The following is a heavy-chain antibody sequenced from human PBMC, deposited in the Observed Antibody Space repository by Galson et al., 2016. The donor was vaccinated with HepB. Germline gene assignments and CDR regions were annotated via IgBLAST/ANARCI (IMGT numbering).Heavy chain of an antibody. CDR2: IYPDDSDT. Sequence: QSGAEVKKPGESLKISCKASGYTFRPYWIGWVRQMPGKGLEWMGLIYPDDSDTRYSPSFQGQVTFSADNSTSTAYLQWSSLKASDTAMYFCARRFYYYDSDGVPHGAFDMWGQGTMVTVSS. D-gene: IGHD3-22*01. CDR3: ARRFYYYDSDGVPHGAFDM. CDR1: GYTFRPYW. V-gene: IGHV5-51*01. J-gene: IGHJ3*02.